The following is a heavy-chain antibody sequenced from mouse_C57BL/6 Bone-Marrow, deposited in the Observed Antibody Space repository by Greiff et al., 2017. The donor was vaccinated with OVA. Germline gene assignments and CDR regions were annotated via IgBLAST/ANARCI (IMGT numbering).Heavy chain of an antibody. CDR3: ARRDYYGSYYYAMDY. J-gene: IGHJ4*01. D-gene: IGHD1-1*01. CDR1: GFTFSSYG. CDR2: ISSGGSYT. Sequence: DVKLQESGGDLVKPGGSLKLSCAASGFTFSSYGMSWVRQTPDKRLEWVATISSGGSYTYYPDSVKGRFTISRDNAKNTLYLQMSSLKSEDTAMYYCARRDYYGSYYYAMDYWGQGTSVTVSS. V-gene: IGHV5-6*02.